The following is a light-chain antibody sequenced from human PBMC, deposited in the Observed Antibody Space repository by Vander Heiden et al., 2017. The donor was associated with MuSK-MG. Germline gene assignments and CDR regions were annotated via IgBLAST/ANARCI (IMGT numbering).Light chain of an antibody. V-gene: IGKV4-1*01. CDR1: QSIFLPTNNKSS. CDR2: WAS. Sequence: DIVMTKSPEPLAVSLGEGATSNCKSCQSIFLPTNNKSSLTWYQHKSGQPPRLLIYWASTRVSGVPDRFSGSGSGTDFRLTISSLQPEDVAVYYCHQVLTTPPTFGQGTKLEIK. CDR3: HQVLTTPPT. J-gene: IGKJ2*01.